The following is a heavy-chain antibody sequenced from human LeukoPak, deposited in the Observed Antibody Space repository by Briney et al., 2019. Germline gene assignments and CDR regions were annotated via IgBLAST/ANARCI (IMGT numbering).Heavy chain of an antibody. V-gene: IGHV3-21*01. CDR1: GFTFSSYN. Sequence: GGSLRLSCAASGFTFSSYNMNWVRQAPGKGLEWVSSITSSSNYIYYADSVKGRFTISRDNAKNSLYLQMNSLRAEDTAVYYCAKKSRGSGSYYGDYWGQGILVTVSS. D-gene: IGHD3-10*01. J-gene: IGHJ4*02. CDR2: ITSSSNYI. CDR3: AKKSRGSGSYYGDY.